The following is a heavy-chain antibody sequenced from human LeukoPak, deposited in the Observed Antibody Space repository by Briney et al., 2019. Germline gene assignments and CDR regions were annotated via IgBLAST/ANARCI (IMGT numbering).Heavy chain of an antibody. D-gene: IGHD3-10*01. CDR1: GFTFSDYY. Sequence: NPGGSLRLSCAASGFTFSDYYMSWIRQAPGKGLEWVSYISSSGSTIYYADSVKGRFTISRDNAKNSLYLQMNSLRAEDTAVYYCARPINSGSYYKPVVTAIEYWGQGTLVTVSS. CDR3: ARPINSGSYYKPVVTAIEY. CDR2: ISSSGSTI. V-gene: IGHV3-11*01. J-gene: IGHJ4*02.